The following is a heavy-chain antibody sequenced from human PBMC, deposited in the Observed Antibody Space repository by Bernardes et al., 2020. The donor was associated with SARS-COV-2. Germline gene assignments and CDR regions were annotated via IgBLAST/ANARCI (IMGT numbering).Heavy chain of an antibody. CDR3: AKARSSGYPEGGFDS. Sequence: GGSLRLSCAASGFTFRSFAMNWVRQAPGKGLEWVSVISGSADSTNYAASVKGRFTISRDNSKNTLFLQMNSLTVEDTAVYYCAKARSSGYPEGGFDSWGQGILVTVSS. J-gene: IGHJ4*02. V-gene: IGHV3-23*01. D-gene: IGHD3-22*01. CDR2: ISGSADST. CDR1: GFTFRSFA.